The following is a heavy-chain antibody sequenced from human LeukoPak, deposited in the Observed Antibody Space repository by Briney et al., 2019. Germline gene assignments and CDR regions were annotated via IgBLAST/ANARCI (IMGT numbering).Heavy chain of an antibody. CDR3: AREGVVATIGDAFDI. D-gene: IGHD5-12*01. CDR1: GFTFSSYE. J-gene: IGHJ3*02. V-gene: IGHV3-48*03. Sequence: PGGSLRLSCAASGFTFSSYEMNWVRQAPGKGLEWVSYISSSGSTIYYADSVKGRFTISRDNAKNSLYLQMNSLRDEDTAVYYCAREGVVATIGDAFDIWGQGTMVTVSS. CDR2: ISSSGSTI.